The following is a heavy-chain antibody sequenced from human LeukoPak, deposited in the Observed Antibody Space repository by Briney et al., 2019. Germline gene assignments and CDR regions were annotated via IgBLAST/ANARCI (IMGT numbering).Heavy chain of an antibody. CDR2: TFYRSKWYN. V-gene: IGHV6-1*01. D-gene: IGHD1-1*01. CDR1: VDSVSSNSAA. CDR3: ARGVERIDY. J-gene: IGHJ4*02. Sequence: SQTLSLTCAIPVDSVSSNSAAWNWVRQSPEGGLEWLGRTFYRSKWYNEYAVSVKGRITINPDTSKNQFSLQVNSVTPDDTAVYYCARGVERIDYWGQGTLVTVSS.